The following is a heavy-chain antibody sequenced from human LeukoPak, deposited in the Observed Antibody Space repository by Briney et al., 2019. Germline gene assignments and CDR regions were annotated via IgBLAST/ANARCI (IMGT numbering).Heavy chain of an antibody. D-gene: IGHD1-26*01. CDR3: ASGQWELPDY. Sequence: ASVKVSCKASGYTFTSYGISWVRQAPGQGLEWMGWISAYNGNTNYAQKFQGRVTITADESTSTAYMELSSLRSEDTAVYYCASGQWELPDYWGQGTLVTVSS. V-gene: IGHV1-18*01. J-gene: IGHJ4*02. CDR2: ISAYNGNT. CDR1: GYTFTSYG.